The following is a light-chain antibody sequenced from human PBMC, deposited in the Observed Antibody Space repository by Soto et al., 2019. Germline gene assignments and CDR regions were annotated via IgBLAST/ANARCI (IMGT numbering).Light chain of an antibody. Sequence: DIQMTQSPSSLSASVGDRVTITCRTSQSISTYLNWYQQKPGKAPKLLIYGVFSLESGVQSRFSGGGSGTDFSLTISSLQPEDFAVYYCQQSYSTPPTFGQGTKVEIK. CDR1: QSISTY. CDR2: GVF. V-gene: IGKV1-39*01. CDR3: QQSYSTPPT. J-gene: IGKJ2*01.